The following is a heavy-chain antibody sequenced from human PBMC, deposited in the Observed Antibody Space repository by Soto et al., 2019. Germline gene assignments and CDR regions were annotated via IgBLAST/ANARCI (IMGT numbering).Heavy chain of an antibody. CDR3: AFGNLSYYFDY. V-gene: IGHV3-33*01. CDR2: IWYDGSDK. CDR1: GFTFSGFG. J-gene: IGHJ4*02. D-gene: IGHD3-16*01. Sequence: GGSLRLSCAASGFTFSGFGMHWVRQAPGKGLEWVAIIWYDGSDKYYADSVKGRFTISRDNSKNTLYLQMSSLRAEDTAVYHCAFGNLSYYFDYWGQGTPVTVSS.